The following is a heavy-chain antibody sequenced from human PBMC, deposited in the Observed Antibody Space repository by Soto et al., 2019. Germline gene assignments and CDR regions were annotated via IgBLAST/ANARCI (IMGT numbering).Heavy chain of an antibody. V-gene: IGHV3-64*01. Sequence: WDRQAPGKGLEYVSGISSNGVGTYYANSVQGRFTISRDNSKNTVYLQMGSLRPEDMAVYYCARRARPDFYYMDVWGKGTTVTVSS. CDR2: ISSNGVGT. D-gene: IGHD6-6*01. CDR3: ARRARPDFYYMDV. J-gene: IGHJ6*03.